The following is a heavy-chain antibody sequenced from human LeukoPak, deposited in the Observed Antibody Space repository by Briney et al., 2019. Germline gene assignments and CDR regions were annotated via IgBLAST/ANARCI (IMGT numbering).Heavy chain of an antibody. CDR3: ARLYDSSGYYYWPASSHAFDI. D-gene: IGHD3-22*01. Sequence: GESLKISCKGSGYSFTNYWIGWVRQMPGKGLEWMGITYPGDSDTRYSPSFQGQVTISADKSISTAYLQWSSLKASDTAMYYCARLYDSSGYYYWPASSHAFDIWGQGTMVTVSS. V-gene: IGHV5-51*01. J-gene: IGHJ3*02. CDR1: GYSFTNYW. CDR2: TYPGDSDT.